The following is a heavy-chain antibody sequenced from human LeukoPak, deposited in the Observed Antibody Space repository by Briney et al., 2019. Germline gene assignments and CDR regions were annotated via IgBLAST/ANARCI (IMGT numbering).Heavy chain of an antibody. CDR3: ARNGGHNQEH. J-gene: IGHJ4*02. V-gene: IGHV4-4*02. Sequence: SETLSLTCDVSGASISRGSWWSWVRQPPGKGLEWIGEFSHSGITNFNPSLKSRVTISVDKSRNQLSLNLISVTAADTAVYFCARNGGHNQEHWGQGTLVTVSS. CDR1: GASISRGSW. CDR2: FSHSGIT. D-gene: IGHD1-1*01.